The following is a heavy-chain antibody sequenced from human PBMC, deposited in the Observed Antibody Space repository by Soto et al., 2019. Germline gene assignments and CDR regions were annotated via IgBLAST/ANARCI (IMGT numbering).Heavy chain of an antibody. J-gene: IGHJ6*02. V-gene: IGHV3-7*05. CDR2: IKQDGSEK. Sequence: GGSLRLSCAASGFTFSSYWMSWVRQAPGKGLEWVANIKQDGSEKYYVDSVKGRFTISRDNAKNSLYLQMNSLRAEDTAVYYCARDLVYVRFLETLVWGQGTTVTVSS. D-gene: IGHD3-3*01. CDR1: GFTFSSYW. CDR3: ARDLVYVRFLETLV.